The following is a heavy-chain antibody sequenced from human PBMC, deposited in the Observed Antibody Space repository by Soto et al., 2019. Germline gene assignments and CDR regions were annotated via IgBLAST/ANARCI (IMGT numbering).Heavy chain of an antibody. D-gene: IGHD3-22*01. J-gene: IGHJ1*01. CDR2: FDPEDGET. CDR3: ATVGYYYDSSGYSLLAEYFQH. CDR1: GYTLTELS. Sequence: RASVKVSFKASGYTLTELSMHWVRQAPGKGLEWMGGFDPEDGETIYAQKFQGRVTMTEDTSTDTAYMELSSLRSEDTAVYYCATVGYYYDSSGYSLLAEYFQHWGQGTLVTVSS. V-gene: IGHV1-24*01.